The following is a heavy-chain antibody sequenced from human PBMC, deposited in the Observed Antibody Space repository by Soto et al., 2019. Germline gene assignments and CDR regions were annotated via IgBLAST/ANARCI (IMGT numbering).Heavy chain of an antibody. V-gene: IGHV3-72*01. CDR2: SKNKADSYTT. CDR1: GFTFSDHY. D-gene: IGHD3-10*01. CDR3: TVWGSGNDFGAA. Sequence: EVQLVESGGGLVQPGGSLSLSCAASGFTFSDHYMDWVRQAPGKGLEWVGRSKNKADSYTTEYAASVKGRFTISRDDSKNSLSLQMNSLTTADTSVYYCTVWGSGNDFGAAWGQGILVTVSS. J-gene: IGHJ4*02.